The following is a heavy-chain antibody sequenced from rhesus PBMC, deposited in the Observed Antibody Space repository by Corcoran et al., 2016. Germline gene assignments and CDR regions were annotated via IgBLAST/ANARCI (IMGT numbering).Heavy chain of an antibody. CDR1: GGSISGGYD. J-gene: IGHJ4*01. D-gene: IGHD4-23*01. V-gene: IGHV4-76*01. Sequence: QVQLQESGPGVVKPSETLSLTCAVSGGSISGGYDWSWIRQPPGKGLEWIGYIYGSSGSTNYNPSLKNRVTISKDASNSEFSLKLSSVTAADTAVYYCARIYTVTWLPIDYWGQGVLVTVSS. CDR3: ARIYTVTWLPIDY. CDR2: IYGSSGST.